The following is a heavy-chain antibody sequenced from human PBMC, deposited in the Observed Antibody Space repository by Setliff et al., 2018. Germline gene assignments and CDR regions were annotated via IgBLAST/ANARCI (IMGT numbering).Heavy chain of an antibody. Sequence: ASVKVSCKTSGYAFTDNYIHGVRQAPGQGLEWMGWINPKTGGTNLAQKFQGWVSMTRDTSITTAYMELSRLTSDDMAVYFCARSDHLVVDGFDVWGQGTMVTVSS. V-gene: IGHV1-2*04. CDR1: GYAFTDNY. CDR3: ARSDHLVVDGFDV. D-gene: IGHD3-16*01. J-gene: IGHJ3*01. CDR2: INPKTGGT.